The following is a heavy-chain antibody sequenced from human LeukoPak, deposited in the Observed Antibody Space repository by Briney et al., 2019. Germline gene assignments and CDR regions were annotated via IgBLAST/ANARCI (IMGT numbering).Heavy chain of an antibody. CDR1: GSSISSYY. D-gene: IGHD3-22*01. CDR3: ARYSDSIDAFDI. Sequence: SETLSLTCTVSGSSISSYYRSWIRQPPGKGLEWIGYIYYSGSTNYNPSLKSRVTISVDTSKQQFSLKLSSVTAADTAVYYCARYSDSIDAFDIWGQGTMVTVSS. V-gene: IGHV4-59*01. J-gene: IGHJ3*02. CDR2: IYYSGST.